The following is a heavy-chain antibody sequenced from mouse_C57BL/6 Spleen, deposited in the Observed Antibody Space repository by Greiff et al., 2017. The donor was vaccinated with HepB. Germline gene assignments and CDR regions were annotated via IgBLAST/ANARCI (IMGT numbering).Heavy chain of an antibody. Sequence: EVQLQESGPGLVKPSQSLSLTCSVTGYSITSGYYWNWIRQFPGNKLEWMGYISYDGSNNYNPSLKNRISITRDTSKNQFFLKLNSVTTEDTATYYCARAGDGPLMDYWGQGTSVTVSS. D-gene: IGHD2-3*01. CDR2: ISYDGSN. CDR1: GYSITSGYY. J-gene: IGHJ4*01. V-gene: IGHV3-6*01. CDR3: ARAGDGPLMDY.